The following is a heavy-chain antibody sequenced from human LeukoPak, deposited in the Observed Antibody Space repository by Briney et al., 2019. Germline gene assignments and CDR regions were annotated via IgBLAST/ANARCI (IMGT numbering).Heavy chain of an antibody. D-gene: IGHD2-2*01. J-gene: IGHJ3*02. CDR1: GGSISSGGYY. Sequence: SSETLSLTCTVSGGSISSGGYYWSWIRQPPGKGLEWIGYIYHSGSTYYNPSLKSRVTISVDRSKNQFSLKLSSVTAADTAVYYCARGGRIVVVPAASRGGAFDIWGQGTMVTVSS. CDR2: IYHSGST. V-gene: IGHV4-30-2*01. CDR3: ARGGRIVVVPAASRGGAFDI.